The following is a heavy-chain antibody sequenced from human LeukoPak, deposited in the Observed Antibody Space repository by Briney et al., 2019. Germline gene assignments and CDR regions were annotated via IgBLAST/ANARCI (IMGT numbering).Heavy chain of an antibody. CDR3: LADTAMVDYYFDY. V-gene: IGHV4-38-2*02. Sequence: SETLSLTCTVSGYSISSGYYWGWIRQPPGKGLEWIGSIYYSGSTYYNPSLKSRVTISVDTSKNQFSLKLSSVTAADTAVYYCLADTAMVDYYFDYWGQGTLVTVSS. J-gene: IGHJ4*02. CDR1: GYSISSGYY. CDR2: IYYSGST. D-gene: IGHD5-18*01.